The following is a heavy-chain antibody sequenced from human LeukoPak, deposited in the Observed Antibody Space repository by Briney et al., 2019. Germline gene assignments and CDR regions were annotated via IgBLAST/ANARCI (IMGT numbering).Heavy chain of an antibody. CDR2: ISAYNGNT. CDR1: GYTFTSYG. D-gene: IGHD3-22*01. J-gene: IGHJ4*02. Sequence: ASVKVSCKASGYTFTSYGISWVRQAPGQGLEWMGWISAYNGNTNYAQKLQGRVTMTTGTSTSTAYMELRSLRSDDTAVYYCARDERYDSSGYPFDYWGQGTLVTVSS. CDR3: ARDERYDSSGYPFDY. V-gene: IGHV1-18*01.